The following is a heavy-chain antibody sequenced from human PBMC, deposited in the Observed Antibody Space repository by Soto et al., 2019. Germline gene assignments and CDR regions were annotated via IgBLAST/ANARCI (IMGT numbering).Heavy chain of an antibody. Sequence: SETLSLTCTVSGDSVTSYHWSWIRQSPGKGLEWIGYIYYTGSANYNPSLKSRVIISIDTSNNQFSLDLRSVAAADTAVYYCARDYDFWSATAQNAFDIWGQGTMVTVSS. CDR3: ARDYDFWSATAQNAFDI. CDR2: IYYTGSA. J-gene: IGHJ3*02. CDR1: GDSVTSYH. D-gene: IGHD3-3*01. V-gene: IGHV4-59*02.